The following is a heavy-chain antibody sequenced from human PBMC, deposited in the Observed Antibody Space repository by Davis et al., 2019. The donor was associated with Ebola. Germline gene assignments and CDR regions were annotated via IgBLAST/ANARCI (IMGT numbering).Heavy chain of an antibody. V-gene: IGHV1-2*02. J-gene: IGHJ4*02. Sequence: ASVKVSCKASGYTFTGYYMQWVRQAPGQGLEWMGWINPNSGGTNYAQKFQGRVTMTRDTSISTAYMDLSRLRSDDTAVYYCARGLVLDSSGYNYFDYWGQGTLVTVSS. CDR1: GYTFTGYY. D-gene: IGHD3-22*01. CDR3: ARGLVLDSSGYNYFDY. CDR2: INPNSGGT.